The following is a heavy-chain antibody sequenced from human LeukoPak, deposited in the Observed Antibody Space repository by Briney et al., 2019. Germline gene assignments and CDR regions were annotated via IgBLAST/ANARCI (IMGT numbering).Heavy chain of an antibody. V-gene: IGHV3-64D*06. J-gene: IGHJ4*02. CDR1: GFTFSSYA. D-gene: IGHD5-12*01. CDR3: ASPYRGYDYNFDH. Sequence: GGSLTLSCSASGFTFSSYAMHWVRQARGKGLEYVSSISSNGCSTYYADSVKGRFTISRDNSKNTLFLQMSSLRTEDTAVYYCASPYRGYDYNFDHWGQGTLVTVSS. CDR2: ISSNGCST.